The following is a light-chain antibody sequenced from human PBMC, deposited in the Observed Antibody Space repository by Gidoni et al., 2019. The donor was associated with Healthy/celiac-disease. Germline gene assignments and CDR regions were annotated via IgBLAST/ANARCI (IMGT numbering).Light chain of an antibody. J-gene: IGKJ2*01. V-gene: IGKV3-11*01. CDR3: QQRSNWPRT. Sequence: EIVLTQSPATLSLSPGERATLPCRASQSVSSYLAWYQQKPGQAPRLLINDASNRATGIPARFSGSGSGTDFTLTISSLEPEDFAVYYWQQRSNWPRTFGQGTKLEIK. CDR1: QSVSSY. CDR2: DAS.